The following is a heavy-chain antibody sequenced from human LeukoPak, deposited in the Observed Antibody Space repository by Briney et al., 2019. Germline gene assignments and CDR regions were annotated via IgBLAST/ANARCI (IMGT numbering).Heavy chain of an antibody. CDR2: ISSSSSYI. CDR1: GFTFSNYS. J-gene: IGHJ3*02. Sequence: GGSLRLSCAASGFTFSNYSMNWVRQAPGKGLEWVSSISSSSSYIYYADSVKGRFTVSRDNAKNSVYLQMNSLRAEDTAVYYCARDKYGSPGAFDIWGQGTMVTVSS. CDR3: ARDKYGSPGAFDI. D-gene: IGHD1-26*01. V-gene: IGHV3-21*01.